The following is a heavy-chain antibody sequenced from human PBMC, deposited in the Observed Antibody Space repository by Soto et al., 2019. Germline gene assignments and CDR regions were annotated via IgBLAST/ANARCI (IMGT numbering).Heavy chain of an antibody. J-gene: IGHJ4*02. D-gene: IGHD5-18*01. CDR3: AKSRRDGQLGTEFDY. CDR2: ISPSSRT. Sequence: GSLRLSCAASGLTFSNYGMNWVRQAPGKGLQWVAHISPSSRTYYADSVKGRFTISRDNSKNTLYLQMNSLRAEDTAVYYCAKSRRDGQLGTEFDYGGQGTLVTVPS. V-gene: IGHV3-23*01. CDR1: GLTFSNYG.